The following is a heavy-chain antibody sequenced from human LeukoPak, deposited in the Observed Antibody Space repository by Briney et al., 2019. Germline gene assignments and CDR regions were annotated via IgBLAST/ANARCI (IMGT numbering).Heavy chain of an antibody. D-gene: IGHD2-15*01. V-gene: IGHV4-59*01. J-gene: IGHJ4*02. CDR1: GGSINNYY. CDR2: IYYSGTT. Sequence: SETLSLTCTVSGGSINNYYWSWIRQPPGKGLEWIGDIYYSGTTNYNPSIKSPVTISIDTSKNQFSLKLSSVTAADTAVYYCARGGTRDGGYYSDYWGQGTLVTVSS. CDR3: ARGGTRDGGYYSDY.